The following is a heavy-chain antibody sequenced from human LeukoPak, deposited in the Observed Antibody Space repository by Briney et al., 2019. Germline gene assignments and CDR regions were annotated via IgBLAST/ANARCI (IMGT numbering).Heavy chain of an antibody. Sequence: GGSLRLSCAASGFTFDDYGMSWVRQAPGKGLEWVSGINWNGGSTGYADSVKGRFTISRDNSKNMLYLQMNSLRAEDTAVYYCAKVGDGDYYLDYWGQGTLVTVSS. CDR1: GFTFDDYG. D-gene: IGHD4-17*01. CDR3: AKVGDGDYYLDY. CDR2: INWNGGST. J-gene: IGHJ4*02. V-gene: IGHV3-20*04.